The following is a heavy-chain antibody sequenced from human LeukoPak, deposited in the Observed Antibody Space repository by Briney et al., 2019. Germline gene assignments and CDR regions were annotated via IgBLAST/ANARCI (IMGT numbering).Heavy chain of an antibody. D-gene: IGHD2/OR15-2a*01. V-gene: IGHV3-13*01. Sequence: PGGSLRLSCAASGFTFSSYDMHWVRQATGKGLEWVSAIGTAGDTYYPGSVKGRFTISRENAKNSLYLQMNSLRAGDTAVYYCARGNSLNWFDPWGQGTLVTVSS. CDR3: ARGNSLNWFDP. CDR2: IGTAGDT. CDR1: GFTFSSYD. J-gene: IGHJ5*02.